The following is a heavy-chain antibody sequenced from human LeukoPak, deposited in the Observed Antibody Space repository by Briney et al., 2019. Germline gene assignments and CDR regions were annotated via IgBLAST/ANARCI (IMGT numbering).Heavy chain of an antibody. J-gene: IGHJ3*02. Sequence: SETLSLTCTVSGGSISSSSYYWGWIRQPPGKGLEWIGSIYYSGSTYYNPSLKSRVTISVDTSKNQFSLKLSSVTAADTAVYYCAVAGSDAFDIWCQGTMVTVSS. CDR3: AVAGSDAFDI. CDR1: GGSISSSSYY. D-gene: IGHD6-19*01. CDR2: IYYSGST. V-gene: IGHV4-39*01.